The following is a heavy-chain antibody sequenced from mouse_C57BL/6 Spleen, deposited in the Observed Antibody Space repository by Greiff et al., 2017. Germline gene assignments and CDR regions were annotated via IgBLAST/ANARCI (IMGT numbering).Heavy chain of an antibody. CDR3: AREGARDYDGFAY. V-gene: IGHV1-75*01. J-gene: IGHJ3*01. CDR1: GYTFTDYY. CDR2: IFPGSGST. D-gene: IGHD2-4*01. Sequence: VQVVESGPELVKPGASVKISCKASGYTFTDYYINWVKQRPGQGLEWIGWIFPGSGSTYYNEKFKGKATLTVDKSSSTAYMLLSSLTSEDSAVYFCAREGARDYDGFAYWGQGTLVTVSA.